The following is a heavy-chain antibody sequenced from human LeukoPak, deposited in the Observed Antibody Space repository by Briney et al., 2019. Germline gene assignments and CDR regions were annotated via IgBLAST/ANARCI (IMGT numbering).Heavy chain of an antibody. CDR3: AKSSLERRGAFHI. CDR2: ISWNSGSI. D-gene: IGHD1-1*01. Sequence: GGSLILSCAASGFTFDAYAMHWVRQAPGKGLEWVSGISWNSGSIGYADSVKGRFTISRDNAKNSLYLQMNSLRAEDTALYYCAKSSLERRGAFHIWGQGTMVTVSS. V-gene: IGHV3-9*01. CDR1: GFTFDAYA. J-gene: IGHJ3*02.